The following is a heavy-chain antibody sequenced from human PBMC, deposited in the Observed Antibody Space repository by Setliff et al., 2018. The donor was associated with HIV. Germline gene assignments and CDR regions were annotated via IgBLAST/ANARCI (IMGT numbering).Heavy chain of an antibody. V-gene: IGHV3-74*01. Sequence: SLKISCAASGFTFTDYWMHWVRQVPGQGLVWVSRINVDGSSISYADSVKGRFTISRDNAKNTLFLQMNSLRAEDTAVYYCARLPQDVRSSIDFWGQGTLVTVSS. CDR2: INVDGSSI. J-gene: IGHJ4*02. CDR3: ARLPQDVRSSIDF. D-gene: IGHD6-6*01. CDR1: GFTFTDYW.